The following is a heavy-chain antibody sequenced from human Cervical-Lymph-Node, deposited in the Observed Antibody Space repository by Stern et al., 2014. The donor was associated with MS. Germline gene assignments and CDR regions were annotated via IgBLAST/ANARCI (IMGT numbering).Heavy chain of an antibody. CDR3: ARGRVSYNGMDV. J-gene: IGHJ6*02. CDR2: ISSSADTM. CDR1: GFTFSDYY. D-gene: IGHD3-10*01. Sequence: MQLVESGGGLVRPGGSLRLSCAASGFTFSDYYMTWIRQAPGKGLEWLAYISSSADTMYYADSVKGRFTISRDIAENSLYLQMNSLRVEDTAVYYCARGRVSYNGMDVWGQGTTVTVS. V-gene: IGHV3-11*01.